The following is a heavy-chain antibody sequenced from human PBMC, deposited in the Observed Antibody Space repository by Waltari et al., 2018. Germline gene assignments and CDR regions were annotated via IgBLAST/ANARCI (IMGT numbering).Heavy chain of an antibody. V-gene: IGHV3-33*06. CDR1: GFSLGTYG. CDR2: ICLGGGDS. D-gene: IGHD3-10*01. J-gene: IGHJ4*02. CDR3: AKDAFGNTYLDH. Sequence: QVQLVESGGGVVQPGMSLRLSCAASGFSLGTYGMHWVRQGPGKGLEWVALICLGGGDSFYADSVRGRFTISRDNSKNTLYLDINSLRLDDTAIYYCAKDAFGNTYLDHWGQGTLVTVSS.